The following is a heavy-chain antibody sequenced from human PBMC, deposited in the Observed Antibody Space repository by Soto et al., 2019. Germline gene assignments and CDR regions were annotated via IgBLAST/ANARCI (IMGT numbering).Heavy chain of an antibody. Sequence: DVHLVESGGGLVQPGRSLRLSCGASGFSFDDYAMHWVRQAPGKGLEWVESIGWNSVNRDYADSVKGRFTISRDNAKNSLYLQMNRLRAEDTALSYCAKDVSGWSAGESPFPVDHWGQGTLVTVSS. CDR2: IGWNSVNR. J-gene: IGHJ4*02. D-gene: IGHD3-10*01. CDR1: GFSFDDYA. V-gene: IGHV3-9*01. CDR3: AKDVSGWSAGESPFPVDH.